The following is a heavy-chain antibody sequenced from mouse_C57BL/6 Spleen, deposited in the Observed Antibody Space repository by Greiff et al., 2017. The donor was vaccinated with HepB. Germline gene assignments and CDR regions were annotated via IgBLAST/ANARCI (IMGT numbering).Heavy chain of an antibody. J-gene: IGHJ2*01. Sequence: VQLQQPGAELVRPGTSVKLSCKASGYTFTSYWMHWVKQRPGQGLEWIGVIDPSDSYTNYNQKFKGKATLTVDTSSSTAYMQLSSLTSEDSAVYYCARSGDYYGSSPWYFDYWGQGTTLTVSS. CDR3: ARSGDYYGSSPWYFDY. D-gene: IGHD1-1*01. CDR1: GYTFTSYW. CDR2: IDPSDSYT. V-gene: IGHV1-59*01.